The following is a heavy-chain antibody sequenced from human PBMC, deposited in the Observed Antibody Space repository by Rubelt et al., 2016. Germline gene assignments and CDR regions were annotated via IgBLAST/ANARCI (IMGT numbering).Heavy chain of an antibody. V-gene: IGHV1-18*01. D-gene: IGHD4-23*01. CDR2: ISAYNGNT. CDR3: AGGRAVKLAASGGNDY. Sequence: QVQLVQSGAEVKKPGASVKVSCKASGYTFTSYGISWVRQAPGQGLEWMGWISAYNGNTNYAQKFQGGVTITGDTPASTAYMVQSSLRSGDAAVGYCAGGRAVKLAASGGNDYWGQGTLGTVSS. CDR1: GYTFTSYG. J-gene: IGHJ4*02.